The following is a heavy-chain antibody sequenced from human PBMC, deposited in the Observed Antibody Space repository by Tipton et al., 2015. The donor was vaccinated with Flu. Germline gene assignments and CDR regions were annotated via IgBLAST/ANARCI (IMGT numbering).Heavy chain of an antibody. D-gene: IGHD7-27*01. CDR3: ARSPTGPRHGNSGLDV. J-gene: IGHJ6*02. Sequence: QLVQSGAEVKKPGASVKVSCKVSGYGFTSYSLSWVRQAPGRGLEWMGWLNTYNDNTNYAQKFRGRVTLTADTATSTAFMELRSLGSAAPAVFSGARSPTGPRHGNSGLDVWGQGTTVTVSS. CDR2: LNTYNDNT. CDR1: GYGFTSYS. V-gene: IGHV1-18*01.